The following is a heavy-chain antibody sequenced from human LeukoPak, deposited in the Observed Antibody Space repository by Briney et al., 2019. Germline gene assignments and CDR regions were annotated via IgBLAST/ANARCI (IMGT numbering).Heavy chain of an antibody. Sequence: GASVKVSCKASGYTFTGYYMHWVRQAPGQGLEWMGWINPNSGGTNCAQKFQGRVTMTRDTSISTAYMELSRLRSDDTAVYYCASCLSKQWLLPDYWGQGTLVTVSS. CDR3: ASCLSKQWLLPDY. J-gene: IGHJ4*02. CDR2: INPNSGGT. D-gene: IGHD6-19*01. CDR1: GYTFTGYY. V-gene: IGHV1-2*02.